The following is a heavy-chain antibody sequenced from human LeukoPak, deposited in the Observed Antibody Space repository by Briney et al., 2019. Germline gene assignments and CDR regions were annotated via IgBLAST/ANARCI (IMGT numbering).Heavy chain of an antibody. V-gene: IGHV1-18*01. CDR3: ARIGIVGATMTYYFDY. CDR2: VSAYNGNT. CDR1: GYTFTSYG. D-gene: IGHD1-26*01. J-gene: IGHJ4*02. Sequence: ASVKVSCKASGYTFTSYGISWVRQAPGQGLEWMGWVSAYNGNTNYAQKLQGRVTMTTDTSTSTAYMELRSLRSDDTAVYYCARIGIVGATMTYYFDYWGQGTLVTVSS.